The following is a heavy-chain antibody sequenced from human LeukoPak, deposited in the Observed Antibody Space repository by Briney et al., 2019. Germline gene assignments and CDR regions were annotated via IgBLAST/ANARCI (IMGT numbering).Heavy chain of an antibody. D-gene: IGHD3-10*01. Sequence: PGGSLRLSCAASGFTFSSYAMSWVCQAPGKGLEWVSAISGSGGSTYYADSVKGRFTISRDNSKNTLYLQMNSLRAEDTAVYYCAKATNYYGSGSYYDSPDYWGQGTLVTVSS. J-gene: IGHJ4*02. V-gene: IGHV3-23*01. CDR2: ISGSGGST. CDR1: GFTFSSYA. CDR3: AKATNYYGSGSYYDSPDY.